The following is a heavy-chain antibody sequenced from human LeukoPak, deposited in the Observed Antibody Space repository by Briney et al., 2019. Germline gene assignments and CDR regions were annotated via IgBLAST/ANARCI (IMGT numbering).Heavy chain of an antibody. D-gene: IGHD3-10*01. V-gene: IGHV3-48*02. CDR2: IGVSSNTI. J-gene: IGHJ4*02. CDR1: GFTFSSYS. CDR3: ARDSVEVRGVIIPYYFDH. Sequence: GGSLGLSCAASGFTFSSYSMNWVRQAPGKGLEWVSYIGVSSNTIYYADSVKGRFTISRDNAKNSLYLQMSSLRDEDTAVYYCARDSVEVRGVIIPYYFDHWGQGTLVTVSS.